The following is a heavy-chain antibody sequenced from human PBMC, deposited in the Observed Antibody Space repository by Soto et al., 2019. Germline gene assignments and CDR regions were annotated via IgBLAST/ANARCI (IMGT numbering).Heavy chain of an antibody. CDR3: SRAIATIWFYP. CDR2: ISYDGSNK. J-gene: IGHJ5*02. V-gene: IGHV3-30*03. Sequence: GGSLRLSCAASGFTFSSYGMHWVRQAPGKGLEWVAVISYDGSNKYYADSVKGRFTISRDNSKNTLYLQMNSLRAEDTAVYYCSRAIATIWFYPFGQGALVTVSS. CDR1: GFTFSSYG. D-gene: IGHD6-13*01.